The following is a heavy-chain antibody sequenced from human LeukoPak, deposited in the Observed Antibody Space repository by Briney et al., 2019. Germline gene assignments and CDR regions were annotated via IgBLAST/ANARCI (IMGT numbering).Heavy chain of an antibody. V-gene: IGHV4-34*01. D-gene: IGHD6-19*01. J-gene: IGHJ6*03. Sequence: SETLSLTCAVYGGSFSGYYWSWIRQPPGKGLEWIGEINHSGSTNYNPSLKSRVTISVDTSKNQFSLKLGSLTAADTAVYYCARGRYSSGWYPYYYYMDVWGKGTTVTVSS. CDR3: ARGRYSSGWYPYYYYMDV. CDR2: INHSGST. CDR1: GGSFSGYY.